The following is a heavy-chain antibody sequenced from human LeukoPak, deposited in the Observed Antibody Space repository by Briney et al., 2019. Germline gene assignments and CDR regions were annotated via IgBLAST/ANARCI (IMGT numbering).Heavy chain of an antibody. J-gene: IGHJ3*02. CDR1: GYTFTGYY. V-gene: IGHV1-46*01. Sequence: GASVKVSCKASGYTFTGYYMHWVRQAPGQGLEWMGIINPSGGSTSYAQKFQGRVTMTRDTSTSTVYMELSSLRSEDTAVYYCARLWPAPRGWLDAFDIWGQGTMVTVSS. CDR2: INPSGGST. CDR3: ARLWPAPRGWLDAFDI. D-gene: IGHD6-19*01.